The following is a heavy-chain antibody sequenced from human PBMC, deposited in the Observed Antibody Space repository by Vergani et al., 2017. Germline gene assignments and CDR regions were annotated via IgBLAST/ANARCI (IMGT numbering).Heavy chain of an antibody. CDR3: NTDPRYCGDGSCCWLRDHHYYGMDV. V-gene: IGHV3-15*07. Sequence: EVQLVESGGGIVKPGGSLRLSCVASGFSFRNAWMNWVRRTPGKGLEWVGRIKSTFDRGTTDYAAAVKGRFTISRDDSKNTLFLQMNGLKTEDIGVYYCNTDPRYCGDGSCCWLRDHHYYGMDVWGQGTTVTVSS. J-gene: IGHJ6*02. CDR2: IKSTFDRGTT. D-gene: IGHD2-21*01. CDR1: GFSFRNAW.